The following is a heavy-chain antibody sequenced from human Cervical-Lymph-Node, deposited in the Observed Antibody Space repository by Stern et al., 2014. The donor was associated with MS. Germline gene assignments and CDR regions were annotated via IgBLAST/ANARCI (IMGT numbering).Heavy chain of an antibody. J-gene: IGHJ4*02. CDR1: GFTFSSYS. CDR3: ARDTEYYDSSGYNDY. V-gene: IGHV3-21*01. CDR2: ISSSSSYI. D-gene: IGHD3-22*01. Sequence: EVQLVESGGGLVKPGGSLRLSCAASGFTFSSYSMNWVRQAPGKGLEWVSSISSSSSYIYYADSVKGRFTISRDNAKNSLYLQMNSLRAEDTAVYYCARDTEYYDSSGYNDYWGQGTLVTVSS.